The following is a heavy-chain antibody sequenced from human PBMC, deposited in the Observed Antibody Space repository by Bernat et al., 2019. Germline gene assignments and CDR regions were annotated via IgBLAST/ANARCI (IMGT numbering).Heavy chain of an antibody. J-gene: IGHJ4*02. CDR3: AKVISVNELELLGEVAYADY. V-gene: IGHV3-23*01. Sequence: EVQLLESGGGLVQPGGSLRLSCAASGFTFSSYAMSWVRRAPGKGLEWVSAISGSGGSTYYADSVKGRFTISRDNSKNTLYLQMNSLRAEDTAVYYCAKVISVNELELLGEVAYADYWGQGTLVTVSS. CDR2: ISGSGGST. CDR1: GFTFSSYA. D-gene: IGHD1-7*01.